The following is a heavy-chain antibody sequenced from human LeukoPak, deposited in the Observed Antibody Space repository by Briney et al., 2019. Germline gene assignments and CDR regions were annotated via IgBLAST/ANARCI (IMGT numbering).Heavy chain of an antibody. CDR3: TKLTWIQLRGY. D-gene: IGHD5-18*01. CDR2: ISGGGGRT. V-gene: IGHV3-23*01. J-gene: IGHJ4*02. CDR1: GFTLSNND. Sequence: GGSLRLSCAASGFTLSNNDMSWVRQAPGKGLEWVSAISGGGGRTYYADSVKGRFTISGDNSKNTLYLQMNSLRAEDTAVYYCTKLTWIQLRGYWGQGTLVTVSS.